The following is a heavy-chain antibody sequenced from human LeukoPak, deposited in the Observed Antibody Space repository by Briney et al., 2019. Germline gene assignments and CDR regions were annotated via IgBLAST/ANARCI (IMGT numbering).Heavy chain of an antibody. V-gene: IGHV4-4*09. J-gene: IGHJ5*02. CDR3: TKREGPMSGSYDYLDP. D-gene: IGHD1-26*01. CDR2: IHSGGYT. CDR1: GGSISGYY. Sequence: SETLSLTCTVSGGSISGYYWSWIRQPPGQGLEWIAYIHSGGYTNYNPSLKSRVTISVESSKNQFSLEVTSVTAADTAIYYCTKREGPMSGSYDYLDPWGQGTLVTVSS.